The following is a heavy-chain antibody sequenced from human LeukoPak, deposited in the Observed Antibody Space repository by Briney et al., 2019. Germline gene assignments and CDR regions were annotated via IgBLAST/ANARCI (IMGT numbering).Heavy chain of an antibody. J-gene: IGHJ4*02. CDR3: TTDLKYSSSSFFDY. CDR1: GFTFSNAW. CDR2: IKSKTDGGTT. Sequence: GGSLRLSCAASGFTFSNAWMSWVRQAPGKGLEWVGRIKSKTDGGTTDYAAPVKGRFTISRDDSKNTLYLQMNSLKTEDTAVYYCTTDLKYSSSSFFDYWGQGTLVTVSS. V-gene: IGHV3-15*01. D-gene: IGHD6-6*01.